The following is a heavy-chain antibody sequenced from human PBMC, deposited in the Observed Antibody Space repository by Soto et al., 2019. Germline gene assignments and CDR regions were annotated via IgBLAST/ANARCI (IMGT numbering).Heavy chain of an antibody. D-gene: IGHD2-2*01. CDR2: TYHRSQWYN. V-gene: IGHV6-1*01. CDR3: ARDREGYCSSSTCYQTPQYFYGMDV. Sequence: SQTLSLTCAISGDSLSSDSAAWNWIRQSPSRGLEWLGRTYHRSQWYNDYAVSVKSRITINPDTSKNQFSLQLNSVTPEDTAVYYCARDREGYCSSSTCYQTPQYFYGMDVWGQGTTVTVSS. J-gene: IGHJ6*02. CDR1: GDSLSSDSAA.